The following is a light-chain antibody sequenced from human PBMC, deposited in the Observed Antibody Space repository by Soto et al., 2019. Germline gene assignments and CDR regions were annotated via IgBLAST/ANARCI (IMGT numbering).Light chain of an antibody. J-gene: IGLJ1*01. CDR3: QSHDSSLSAYV. CDR1: SSNIGAGYD. V-gene: IGLV1-40*01. Sequence: QSVLTQPPSVSGAPGQRVTISCTGSSSNIGAGYDVHWYQQLPGTALKLLIYANSNLTSGLPDRFSGSKSGTSASLAITGLQAEDEADFYCQSHDSSLSAYVFGTGTKVTVL. CDR2: ANS.